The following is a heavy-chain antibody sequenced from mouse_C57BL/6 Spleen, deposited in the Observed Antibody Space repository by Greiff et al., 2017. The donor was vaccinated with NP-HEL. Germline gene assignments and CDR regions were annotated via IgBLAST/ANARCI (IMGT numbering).Heavy chain of an antibody. J-gene: IGHJ1*03. Sequence: VQLQQSGPELVKPGASVKISCKASGYTFTDYYMNWVKQSHGKSLEWIGDINPNNGGTSYNQKFKGKATLTVDKSSSTAYMELRSLTSEDSAVYYCARYGGSYWYFDVWGTGTTVTVSS. CDR1: GYTFTDYY. V-gene: IGHV1-26*01. CDR2: INPNNGGT. D-gene: IGHD1-1*02. CDR3: ARYGGSYWYFDV.